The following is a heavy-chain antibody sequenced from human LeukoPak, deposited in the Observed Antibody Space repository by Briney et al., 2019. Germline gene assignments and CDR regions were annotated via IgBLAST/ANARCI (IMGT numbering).Heavy chain of an antibody. CDR3: ARDPGIGAAGTVGHFDY. V-gene: IGHV3-48*04. CDR2: ISSSGTTI. D-gene: IGHD6-13*01. CDR1: GFDFSTYS. Sequence: GGSLRLSCAASGFDFSTYSMHWVRQAPGKGLEWLSYISSSGTTIYYTDYVRGRFTISRDNAKNSLYLQMNSLRAEDTAVYYCARDPGIGAAGTVGHFDYWGQGTLVTVSS. J-gene: IGHJ4*02.